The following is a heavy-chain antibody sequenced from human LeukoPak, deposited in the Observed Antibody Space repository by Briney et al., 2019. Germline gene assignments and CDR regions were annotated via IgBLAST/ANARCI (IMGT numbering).Heavy chain of an antibody. CDR1: GGPFSGYY. J-gene: IGHJ4*02. CDR3: VRGTSSGYDSTPFDY. D-gene: IGHD5-12*01. V-gene: IGHV4-34*01. Sequence: SETLSLTCAVYGGPFSGYYWSWIRQPPGKGLEWIGEINHSGSTNYNPSLKSRVTISVDTSKNQFSLKLSSVTAADTAVYYCVRGTSSGYDSTPFDYWGQGTLVTVSS. CDR2: INHSGST.